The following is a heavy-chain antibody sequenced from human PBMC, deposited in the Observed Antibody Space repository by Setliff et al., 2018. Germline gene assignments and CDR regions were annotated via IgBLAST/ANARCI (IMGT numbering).Heavy chain of an antibody. CDR2: IYYSGTT. D-gene: IGHD6-6*01. V-gene: IGHV4-59*01. Sequence: PSETLSLTCTVSGGSISTYYWTWIRQPPGKALEWIGYIYYSGTTNYSPSLKSRVTISIDMSKNQFSLKLNSVTAADTAVYYCAPSHQYSSSPFDYWGQGTLVTVSS. CDR1: GGSISTYY. J-gene: IGHJ4*02. CDR3: APSHQYSSSPFDY.